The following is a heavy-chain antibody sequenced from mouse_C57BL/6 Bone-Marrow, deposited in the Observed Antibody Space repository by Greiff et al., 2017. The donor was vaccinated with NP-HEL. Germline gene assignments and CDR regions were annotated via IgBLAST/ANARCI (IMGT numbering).Heavy chain of an antibody. D-gene: IGHD1-1*01. J-gene: IGHJ2*01. CDR2: IYPGSGST. V-gene: IGHV1-55*01. Sequence: VQLQQPGAELVKPGASVKMSCKASGYTFTSYWITWVKQRPGQGLEWIGDIYPGSGSTNYNEKFKSKATLTVDTSSSTAYMQLSSLTSEDSAVYYCARGITTVVAEYYFDYWGQGTTLTVSS. CDR3: ARGITTVVAEYYFDY. CDR1: GYTFTSYW.